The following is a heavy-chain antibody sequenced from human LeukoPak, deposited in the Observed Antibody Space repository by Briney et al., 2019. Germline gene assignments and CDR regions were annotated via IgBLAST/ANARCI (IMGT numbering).Heavy chain of an antibody. CDR1: GGTFSSYA. CDR3: ARVPQFTSCYTAGLCWFDP. CDR2: MNPNSGAT. D-gene: IGHD2-2*02. V-gene: IGHV1-8*02. J-gene: IGHJ5*02. Sequence: ASVKVSCKASGGTFSSYAISWLRQATGQGPEWMGWMNPNSGATGYAQKFQGRVTMTRDTSISTAYMELSRLRSDDTAVYYCARVPQFTSCYTAGLCWFDPWGQGTLVTVSS.